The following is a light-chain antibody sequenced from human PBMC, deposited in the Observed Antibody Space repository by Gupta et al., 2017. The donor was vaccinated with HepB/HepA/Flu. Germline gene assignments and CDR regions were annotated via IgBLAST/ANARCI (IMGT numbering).Light chain of an antibody. CDR1: KLGDKY. CDR2: QDS. CDR3: QAWDSSTVV. Sequence: SYELSQPPSVSVYPGQTASITCSGDKLGDKYAFWYQQKPGQSPMLVIYQDSMRPAGIPERFSGSNSGNTATLTISGTQAMDEADYYCQAWDSSTVVFGGGTELTVL. V-gene: IGLV3-1*01. J-gene: IGLJ2*01.